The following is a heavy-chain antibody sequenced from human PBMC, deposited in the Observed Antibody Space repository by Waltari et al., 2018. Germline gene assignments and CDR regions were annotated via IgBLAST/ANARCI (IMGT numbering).Heavy chain of an antibody. D-gene: IGHD5-12*01. CDR3: AKEAAIVATMFFDY. CDR1: GFHFDDYT. CDR2: ISWDGGST. J-gene: IGHJ4*02. Sequence: EVQLVESGGVVVQPGGSLRLSCAASGFHFDDYTMHWVRQAPGKGLEWVSLISWDGGSTYYADSVKGRFTISRDNSKNSLYLQMNSLRTEDTALYYCAKEAAIVATMFFDYWGQGTLVTVSS. V-gene: IGHV3-43*01.